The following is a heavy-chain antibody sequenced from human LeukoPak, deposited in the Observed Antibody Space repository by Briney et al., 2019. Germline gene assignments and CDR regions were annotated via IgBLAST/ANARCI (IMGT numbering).Heavy chain of an antibody. CDR1: EFSVGSNY. J-gene: IGHJ5*02. Sequence: GGSLRLSCAASEFSVGSNYMTWVRQAPGKGLEWVSAISGSGGSTYYADSVKGRFTISRDNSKNTLYLQMNSLRAEDTAVYYCAKDYGDYADWFDPWGRGTLVTVSS. D-gene: IGHD4-17*01. CDR2: ISGSGGST. V-gene: IGHV3-23*01. CDR3: AKDYGDYADWFDP.